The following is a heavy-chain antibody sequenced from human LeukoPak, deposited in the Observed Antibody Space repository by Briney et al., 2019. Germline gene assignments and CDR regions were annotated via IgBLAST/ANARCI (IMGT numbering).Heavy chain of an antibody. CDR3: ARAVAYCSGGSCYTDRYYYYGMDV. D-gene: IGHD2-15*01. CDR1: GYTFTGYY. CDR2: INPNSGGT. J-gene: IGHJ6*02. Sequence: GASVKVSCKASGYTFTGYYMHWVRQAPGQGLEWMGWINPNSGGTNYAQKFQGRVTMTRDTSISTAYMELSRLRSDDTAVYYCARAVAYCSGGSCYTDRYYYYGMDVWGQGTTVTVSS. V-gene: IGHV1-2*02.